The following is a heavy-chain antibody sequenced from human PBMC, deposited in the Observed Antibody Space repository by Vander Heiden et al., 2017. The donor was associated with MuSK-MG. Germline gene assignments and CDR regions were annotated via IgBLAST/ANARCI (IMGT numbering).Heavy chain of an antibody. J-gene: IGHJ6*02. CDR3: ARPSTVVTPGGYYYYYGMDV. V-gene: IGHV1-2*02. Sequence: QVQLVQSGAEVKKPGASVKVSCTASGYTFTGYYLHWVRQAPGQGLEWMGWINPNSGGTNYAQKFQGRVTMTRDTSISTAYMELSRLRSDDTAVYYCARPSTVVTPGGYYYYYGMDVWGQGTTVTVSS. CDR1: GYTFTGYY. CDR2: INPNSGGT. D-gene: IGHD4-17*01.